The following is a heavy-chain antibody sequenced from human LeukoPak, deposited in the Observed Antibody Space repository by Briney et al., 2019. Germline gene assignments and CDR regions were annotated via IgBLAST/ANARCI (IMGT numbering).Heavy chain of an antibody. CDR3: ARDMHYYYGSGLDI. J-gene: IGHJ3*02. D-gene: IGHD3-10*01. CDR1: GGTFISYA. Sequence: ASVKVSCKASGGTFISYAISGVRQAPGQGLEWMGGIIPIFGTANYAQKFQGRVTITADESTSTAYMELSSLRSEDTAVYYCARDMHYYYGSGLDIWGQGTMVTVSS. V-gene: IGHV1-69*13. CDR2: IIPIFGTA.